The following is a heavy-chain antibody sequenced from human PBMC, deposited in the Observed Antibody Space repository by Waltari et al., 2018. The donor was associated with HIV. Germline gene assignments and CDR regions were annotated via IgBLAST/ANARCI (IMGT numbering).Heavy chain of an antibody. CDR2: IWYDGSNK. D-gene: IGHD3-3*01. CDR3: AGFGSGYDGDDPINI. J-gene: IGHJ3*02. Sequence: QLVESGGGVVQPGKSLRLSCAASGFTFSRYGMHWVRQAPGKGLEWVAVIWYDGSNKNYADSVKGRFTISRDNSKTTLYLQMNSLRAEETAVYYCAGFGSGYDGDDPINIWGQGTMVTVSS. CDR1: GFTFSRYG. V-gene: IGHV3-33*01.